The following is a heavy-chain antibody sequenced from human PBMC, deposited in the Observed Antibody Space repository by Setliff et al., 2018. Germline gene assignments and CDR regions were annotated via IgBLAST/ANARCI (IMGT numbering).Heavy chain of an antibody. V-gene: IGHV3-23*01. D-gene: IGHD6-19*01. CDR2: ISASGRTT. Sequence: GGSLRLSCAASRFTFSNYAMSWVRQAPGKGLEWVSAISASGRTTYSADSVKGRFTISRDNSKNTLSLQMNSLRAEDTAVYYCASVIKEQWLVTHDAFDIWGQGTMVTVSS. CDR1: RFTFSNYA. J-gene: IGHJ3*02. CDR3: ASVIKEQWLVTHDAFDI.